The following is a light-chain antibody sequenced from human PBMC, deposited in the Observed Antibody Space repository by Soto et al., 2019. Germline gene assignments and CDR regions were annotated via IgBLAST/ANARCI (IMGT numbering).Light chain of an antibody. CDR3: HQRQSWPRT. J-gene: IGKJ1*01. CDR2: DAS. CDR1: QSISSW. Sequence: DIQMTQSPSTLSASVGDRVTLTCRASQSISSWLPWYQPKPRKPPKLLIYDASSLESGVPPRFRGSGSGTDLTLTLSDVEPEDFAVYYCHQRQSWPRTFGQGTKVDIK. V-gene: IGKV1-5*01.